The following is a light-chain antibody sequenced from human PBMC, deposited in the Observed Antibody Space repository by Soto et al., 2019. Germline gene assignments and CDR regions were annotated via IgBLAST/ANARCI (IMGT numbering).Light chain of an antibody. CDR2: DAS. Sequence: DIPMTQSPSSVSASVGDRVTITCRASQGINRWLAWYQQKLGKAPKLLIFDASSLQSGVPSRFSGSGSGTDFTLTISSLQPEDFATYYCQQANSFPLTFGGGTKVDIK. CDR1: QGINRW. CDR3: QQANSFPLT. J-gene: IGKJ4*01. V-gene: IGKV1D-12*01.